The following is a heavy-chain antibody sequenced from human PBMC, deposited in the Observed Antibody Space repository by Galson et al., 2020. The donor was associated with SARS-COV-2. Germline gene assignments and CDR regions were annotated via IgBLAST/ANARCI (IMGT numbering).Heavy chain of an antibody. Sequence: SETLSLTCTVSGGSISSSSYYWGWIRQPPGKGLEWIGSIYYSGSTYYNPSLKSRVTISVDTSKNQFSLKLSSVTAADTAVYYCARRPKAAAVQNYYGMDVWGQGTTVTVSS. CDR2: IYYSGST. V-gene: IGHV4-39*01. CDR1: GGSISSSSYY. CDR3: ARRPKAAAVQNYYGMDV. D-gene: IGHD6-13*01. J-gene: IGHJ6*02.